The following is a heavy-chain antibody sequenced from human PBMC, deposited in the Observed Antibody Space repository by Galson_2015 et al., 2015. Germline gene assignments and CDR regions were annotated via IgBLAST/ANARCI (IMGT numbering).Heavy chain of an antibody. CDR2: INHSGST. J-gene: IGHJ4*02. D-gene: IGHD2-15*01. Sequence: SETPSLTCAVYSGSFSGYYWSWIRQPPGKGLEWIGEINHSGSTNYNPSLKSRVTISVDTSNSQFSLKVTSVTAADTAVYYCARGRPSSSSRLGYCSGNNCYSRGLDYWGQGTLVTVSS. CDR3: ARGRPSSSSRLGYCSGNNCYSRGLDY. V-gene: IGHV4-34*01. CDR1: SGSFSGYY.